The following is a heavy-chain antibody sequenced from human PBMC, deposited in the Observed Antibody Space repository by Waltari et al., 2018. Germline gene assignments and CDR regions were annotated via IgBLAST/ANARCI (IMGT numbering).Heavy chain of an antibody. D-gene: IGHD2-2*03. J-gene: IGHJ3*02. CDR1: GYTFTSYA. V-gene: IGHV1-3*03. Sequence: QVQLVQSGAEVKKPGASVKVSCKASGYTFTSYAMHWVRQAPGQRLEWMGWINAGNGNTKYSQECQGRVTITRDTSASTAYMELSSLRSEDMAVYYCARDGSQRAFDIWGQGTMVTVSS. CDR3: ARDGSQRAFDI. CDR2: INAGNGNT.